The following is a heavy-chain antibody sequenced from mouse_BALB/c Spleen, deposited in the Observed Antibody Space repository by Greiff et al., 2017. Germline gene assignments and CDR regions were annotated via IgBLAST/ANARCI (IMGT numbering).Heavy chain of an antibody. Sequence: EVQLVESGGGLVQPGGSRKLSCAASGFTFSSFGMHWVRQAPEKGLEWVAYISSGSSTIYYADTVKGRFTISRDNPKNTLFLQMTSLRSEDTAMYYCARSGGSSFFYAMDYWGQGTSVTVSS. CDR1: GFTFSSFG. V-gene: IGHV5-17*02. D-gene: IGHD1-1*01. CDR2: ISSGSSTI. J-gene: IGHJ4*01. CDR3: ARSGGSSFFYAMDY.